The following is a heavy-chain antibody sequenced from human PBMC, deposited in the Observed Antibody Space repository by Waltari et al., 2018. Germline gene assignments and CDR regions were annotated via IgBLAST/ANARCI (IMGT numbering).Heavy chain of an antibody. V-gene: IGHV4-59*11. Sequence: QVQLQESGPGLVKPSETLSLTCTVSGGSISSHYWSWIRQPPGKGLEWIGYIYYSGSTNYNPARESRVTISVDTPKTQFSLKLSSVTAADTAVYYCARERVENGNVYYYYGMDVWGQGTTVTVSS. CDR2: IYYSGST. J-gene: IGHJ6*02. CDR3: ARERVENGNVYYYYGMDV. CDR1: GGSISSHY.